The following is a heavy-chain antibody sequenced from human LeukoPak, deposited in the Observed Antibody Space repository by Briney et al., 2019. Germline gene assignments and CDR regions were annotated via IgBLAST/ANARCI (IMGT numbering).Heavy chain of an antibody. Sequence: GGSLRLSCAASGFTFCDYYISWIREAPGKGVGRVSYINSSGSTIYYADSVKGRFTISRDKAKNSLYLQMNSLRAEDTAVYYCARDLSGWPETIDYWGQGTLVTVSS. CDR3: ARDLSGWPETIDY. CDR2: INSSGSTI. J-gene: IGHJ4*02. D-gene: IGHD6-19*01. V-gene: IGHV3-11*01. CDR1: GFTFCDYY.